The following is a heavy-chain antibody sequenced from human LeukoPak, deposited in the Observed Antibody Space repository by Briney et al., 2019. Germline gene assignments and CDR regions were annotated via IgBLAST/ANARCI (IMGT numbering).Heavy chain of an antibody. D-gene: IGHD5-24*01. V-gene: IGHV3-43*02. Sequence: PGGSLRLSCAASGFTLDDYAMHWVRQAPGKGLAWVSLISGDGGSTYYADSVKGRFTISRDNSKNSLYLQMNSLRTEDTALYYCAKDTGRWLQSADYWGQGTLVTVSS. CDR3: AKDTGRWLQSADY. CDR2: ISGDGGST. CDR1: GFTLDDYA. J-gene: IGHJ4*02.